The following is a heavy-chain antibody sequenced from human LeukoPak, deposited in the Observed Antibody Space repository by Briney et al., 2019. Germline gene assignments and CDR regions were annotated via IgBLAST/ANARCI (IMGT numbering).Heavy chain of an antibody. V-gene: IGHV3-21*01. CDR3: AGPQPAGIDY. J-gene: IGHJ4*02. Sequence: GFTVXXNYMSWVRQAPGKGLEWVSSISSDSSYIYYADSVKGRFTISRDNAKNSLYLQMNSLRAEDTAVYYCAGPQPAGIDYWGQGTLVTVSS. CDR2: ISSDSSYI. D-gene: IGHD6-19*01. CDR1: GFTVXXNY.